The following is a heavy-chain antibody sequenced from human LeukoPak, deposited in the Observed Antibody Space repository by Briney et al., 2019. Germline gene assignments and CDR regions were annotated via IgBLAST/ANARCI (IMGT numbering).Heavy chain of an antibody. Sequence: GESLKISCRGSGYSFNTYWIGWLRQMPGKGLEWMGIIYPGDSDTRYSPSFQGQVTMSADKSISTAYLQWSSLKASDTAIYYCARQVPGCSGGSCYSGWFDPWGQGTLVTVSS. J-gene: IGHJ5*02. D-gene: IGHD2-15*01. V-gene: IGHV5-51*01. CDR1: GYSFNTYW. CDR3: ARQVPGCSGGSCYSGWFDP. CDR2: IYPGDSDT.